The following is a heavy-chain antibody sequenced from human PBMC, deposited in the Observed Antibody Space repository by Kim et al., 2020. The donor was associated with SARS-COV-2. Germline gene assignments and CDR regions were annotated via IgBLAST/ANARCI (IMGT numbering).Heavy chain of an antibody. V-gene: IGHV3-74*01. Sequence: STSYADSVQGRFTISRDNAKNTLYLQMNSLRAEDTAVYYCARGAVAGNDYWGQGTLVTVSS. CDR3: ARGAVAGNDY. J-gene: IGHJ4*02. CDR2: ST. D-gene: IGHD6-19*01.